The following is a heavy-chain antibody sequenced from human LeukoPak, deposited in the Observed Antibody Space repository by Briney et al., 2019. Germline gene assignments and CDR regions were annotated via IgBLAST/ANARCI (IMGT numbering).Heavy chain of an antibody. J-gene: IGHJ3*02. Sequence: GGSLRLSCAASGFTFSSYWMSWVRQAPGKRLEWVANIKQDGSEKYYVDSVKGRFTISRDNAKNSLYLQMNSLRAEDTAVYYCARDRGLVLRFLEWSYDAFDIWGQGTMVTVSS. CDR2: IKQDGSEK. D-gene: IGHD3-3*01. V-gene: IGHV3-7*01. CDR3: ARDRGLVLRFLEWSYDAFDI. CDR1: GFTFSSYW.